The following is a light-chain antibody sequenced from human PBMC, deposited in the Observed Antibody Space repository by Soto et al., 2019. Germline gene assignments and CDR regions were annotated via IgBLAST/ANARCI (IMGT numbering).Light chain of an antibody. V-gene: IGLV3-21*02. CDR1: NIASKS. J-gene: IGLJ1*01. CDR3: QVWDISSDQYL. CDR2: DDS. Sequence: SYELTQPPSVSVAPGQTARITCGGNNIASKSVHWYQQRPGQAPVLVLYDDSNRPSGIPERFSGSNSGSTATLTISSVEAGDEADYFCQVWDISSDQYLFGTGTKVTV.